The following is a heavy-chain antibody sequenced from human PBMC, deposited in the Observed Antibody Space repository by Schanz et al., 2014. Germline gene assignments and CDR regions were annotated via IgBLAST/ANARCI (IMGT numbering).Heavy chain of an antibody. CDR3: ARDGEAAAGCDY. CDR2: INPSGGST. J-gene: IGHJ4*02. CDR1: GYTFTSYY. Sequence: QVQLVQSGAEVKKPGASVKVSCKASGYTFTSYYMHWVRQAPGQGLEWMGIINPSGGSTSYAQKCQGRVTRTRDTSTSTVYMELSSLRSEDTAVYYCARDGEAAAGCDYWGQGTLVTVSS. D-gene: IGHD6-13*01. V-gene: IGHV1-46*03.